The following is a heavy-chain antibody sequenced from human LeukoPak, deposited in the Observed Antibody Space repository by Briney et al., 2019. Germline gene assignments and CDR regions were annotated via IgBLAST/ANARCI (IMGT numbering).Heavy chain of an antibody. J-gene: IGHJ4*02. CDR2: IYWDDDR. CDR3: AHLAYCGGDCYTAHFDY. D-gene: IGHD2-21*02. Sequence: SGPTLVNPTQTLTLTCTFSGFSLSTSGVGVGWIRQPPGKALEWLALIYWDDDRRYSPSLKSRLTITKDTSKNQVVLTMTNMDPVDTATFYCAHLAYCGGDCYTAHFDYWGQGTLVTVSS. CDR1: GFSLSTSGVG. V-gene: IGHV2-5*02.